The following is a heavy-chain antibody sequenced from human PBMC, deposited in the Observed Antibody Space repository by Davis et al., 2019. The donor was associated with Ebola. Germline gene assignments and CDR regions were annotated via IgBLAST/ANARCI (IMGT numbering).Heavy chain of an antibody. CDR2: ISAYNGNT. V-gene: IGHV1-18*01. CDR1: GYTFTSYG. J-gene: IGHJ4*02. Sequence: ASVKVSCKASGYTFTSYGISWVRQAPGQGLEWMGWISAYNGNTNYAQKFQGRVTITADESTSTAYMELSSLRSEDTAVYYCARGFEWSGYDRYYFDYWGQGTLVTVSS. CDR3: ARGFEWSGYDRYYFDY. D-gene: IGHD5-12*01.